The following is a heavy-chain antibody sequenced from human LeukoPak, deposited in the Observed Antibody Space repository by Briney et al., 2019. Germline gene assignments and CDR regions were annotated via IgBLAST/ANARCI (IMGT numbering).Heavy chain of an antibody. CDR1: GFTFSGSG. CDR2: ISDNGGST. V-gene: IGHV3-23*01. J-gene: IGHJ4*02. D-gene: IGHD5-12*01. Sequence: GGSLGLSCAGSGFTFSGSGMGWVRQAPGKGLEWVSIISDNGGSTYYADSVKGRFTISRDNSKNTLYLQMNSLRAEDTAVYYCARSGGRYSGYDYFDYWGRGTLVTVSS. CDR3: ARSGGRYSGYDYFDY.